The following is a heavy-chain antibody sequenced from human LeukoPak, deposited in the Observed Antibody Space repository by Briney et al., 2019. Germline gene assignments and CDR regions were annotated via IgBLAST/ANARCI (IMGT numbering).Heavy chain of an antibody. CDR2: IYYSGST. Sequence: NTSETLSLTCTVSGGSISSYYWSWIRQPPGKGLEWIGYIYYSGSTNYNPSLKSRVTISVDTSKNQFSLKLSSVTAADTAVYYCARRRYYDADAFDIWGQGTMVTVSS. CDR3: ARRRYYDADAFDI. D-gene: IGHD3-22*01. CDR1: GGSISSYY. J-gene: IGHJ3*02. V-gene: IGHV4-59*08.